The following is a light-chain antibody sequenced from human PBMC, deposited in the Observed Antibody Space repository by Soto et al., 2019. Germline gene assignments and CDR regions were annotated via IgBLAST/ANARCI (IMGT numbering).Light chain of an antibody. J-gene: IGKJ1*01. CDR2: GAS. CDR1: QSVSSNY. Sequence: EIVSTQSPGTLSLSPGERATLSCRASQSVSSNYLAWFQQKPGQAPRVLIYGASGRATGIPDRFSGSGSGTDFTLTISRLEPEDFAVYYCQQYGSSPWTFGQGTKV. CDR3: QQYGSSPWT. V-gene: IGKV3-20*01.